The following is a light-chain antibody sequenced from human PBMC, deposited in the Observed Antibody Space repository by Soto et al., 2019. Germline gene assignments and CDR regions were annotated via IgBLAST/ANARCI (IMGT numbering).Light chain of an antibody. J-gene: IGKJ1*01. CDR2: ATS. CDR3: QHYNSYSEA. CDR1: QTISID. V-gene: IGKV1-17*01. Sequence: SQMTQSPSSLSSSVGDRVTITCRASQTISIDLNWYQQKPGKVPTLLISATSTLQSGVPSRFSGSGSGTEFTLTISSLQPDDFATYYCQHYNSYSEAFGQGTKVDIK.